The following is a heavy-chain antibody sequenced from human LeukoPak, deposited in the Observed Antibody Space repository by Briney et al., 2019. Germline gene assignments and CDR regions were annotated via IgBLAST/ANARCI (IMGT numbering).Heavy chain of an antibody. J-gene: IGHJ4*02. D-gene: IGHD3-10*01. CDR3: ARDWGSLVRGVMDY. CDR1: GFTLSRYS. Sequence: PPGGPLRLSCAASGFTLSRYSMNWVRQAPGKGLEWISYISSSSSTLYYADSVKGRFTIARDNAKNSLFLQMNSLRDEDTAVYYCARDWGSLVRGVMDYWGQGILVTVSP. V-gene: IGHV3-48*02. CDR2: ISSSSSTL.